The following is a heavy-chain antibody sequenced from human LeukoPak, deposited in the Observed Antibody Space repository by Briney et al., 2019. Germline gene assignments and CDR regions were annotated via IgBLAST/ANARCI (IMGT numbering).Heavy chain of an antibody. D-gene: IGHD1-1*01. CDR2: IYYHENT. CDR3: ARRAYSAAYWKHFDY. CDR1: GGSISSSSDY. V-gene: IGHV4-39*01. Sequence: SGTLSLTCTVSGGSISSSSDYWGWIRQAPGKGLEWIGSIYYHENTYYNSSLKSRVTISVDTSKNQFSLKLNSVTAADTAVYFCARRAYSAAYWKHFDYWGQGTLVTVSS. J-gene: IGHJ4*02.